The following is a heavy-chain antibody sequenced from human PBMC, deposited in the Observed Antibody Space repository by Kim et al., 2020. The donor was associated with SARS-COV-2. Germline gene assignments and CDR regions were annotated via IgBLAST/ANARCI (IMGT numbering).Heavy chain of an antibody. J-gene: IGHJ5*02. D-gene: IGHD1-26*01. V-gene: IGHV3-48*04. CDR2: ISSSSSTI. Sequence: GGSLRLSCAASGFTFSSYSMNWVRQASGKGLEWVSYISSSSSTIYYADSVKGRFTISRDNAKNSLYLQMNSLRAEDTAVYYCARDVYGVVGASGPGWAHTRWFDPWGQGTLVTVSS. CDR3: ARDVYGVVGASGPGWAHTRWFDP. CDR1: GFTFSSYS.